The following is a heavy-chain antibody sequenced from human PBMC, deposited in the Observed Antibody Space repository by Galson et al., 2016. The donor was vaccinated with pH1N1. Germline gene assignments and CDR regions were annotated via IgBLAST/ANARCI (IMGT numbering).Heavy chain of an antibody. CDR2: VQDDGTTE. CDR3: ARGIRGYSRSSRGSAYHSYYMDV. Sequence: SLRLSCAASGFTFSNYGMHWVRQAPGKGLEWVAFVQDDGTTEYYADSMKGRFTISRDNSKNTLFLQMNRLRVEDTAIYYCARGIRGYSRSSRGSAYHSYYMDVWGKGTTVTVSS. V-gene: IGHV3-33*05. CDR1: GFTFSNYG. J-gene: IGHJ6*03. D-gene: IGHD6-6*01.